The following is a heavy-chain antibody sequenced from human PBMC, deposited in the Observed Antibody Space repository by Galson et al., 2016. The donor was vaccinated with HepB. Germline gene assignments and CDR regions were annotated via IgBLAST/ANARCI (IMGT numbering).Heavy chain of an antibody. V-gene: IGHV3-23*01. CDR3: AKDNYETGPPPGYFGMDV. CDR2: ISRSGDST. D-gene: IGHD3-16*01. J-gene: IGHJ6*02. Sequence: SLRLSCAASGFTFNNYGMTWVRQAPGKGLEVVSSISRSGDSTDYADSVKGRFTISRDNSKNTLSLQMNSLRAEDTAVYSCAKDNYETGPPPGYFGMDVWGQGTTVTVSS. CDR1: GFTFNNYG.